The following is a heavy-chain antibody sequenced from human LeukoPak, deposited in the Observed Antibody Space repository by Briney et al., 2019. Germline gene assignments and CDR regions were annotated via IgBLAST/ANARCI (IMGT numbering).Heavy chain of an antibody. V-gene: IGHV3-21*01. CDR2: ISSSTGDI. CDR3: ARESTSLEKFGYDF. CDR1: GFTFSSYS. D-gene: IGHD3-16*01. J-gene: IGHJ4*02. Sequence: GSLRLSCAASGFTFSSYSMNWVRQAPGKGLEWVSLISSSTGDIYYADSVKGRFTISRDNAKNSLYMQMNSLRTEDTAVYYCARESTSLEKFGYDFWGQGTLVTVSS.